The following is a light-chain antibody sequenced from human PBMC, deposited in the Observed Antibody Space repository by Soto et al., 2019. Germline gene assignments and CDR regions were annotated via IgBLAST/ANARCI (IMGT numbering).Light chain of an antibody. V-gene: IGLV1-40*01. CDR1: SSNIGAGYD. Sequence: QAVVTQPPSVSGAPGQSVTISCTGSSSNIGAGYDVHWYQQLPGTAPKLLIYGNSNRPSGVPDRFSGSKSGTSASLAITGLQAEDEADYYCQSHDSSLSGHVVFGGGTKLTVL. J-gene: IGLJ2*01. CDR2: GNS. CDR3: QSHDSSLSGHVV.